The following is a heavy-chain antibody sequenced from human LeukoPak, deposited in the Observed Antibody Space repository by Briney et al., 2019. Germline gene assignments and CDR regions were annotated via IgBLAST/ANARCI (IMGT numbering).Heavy chain of an antibody. V-gene: IGHV3-21*01. J-gene: IGHJ3*02. CDR3: ARDPDIAAADTEAFDI. Sequence: PGGSLRLSCAASGFTFSSYSMNWVRQAPGKGLEWVSSISSSSSYIYYADSVKGRFTISRDNAKNSLYLQMNSLRAEDTAVYYCARDPDIAAADTEAFDIWGQGTMVTVSS. CDR2: ISSSSSYI. CDR1: GFTFSSYS. D-gene: IGHD6-13*01.